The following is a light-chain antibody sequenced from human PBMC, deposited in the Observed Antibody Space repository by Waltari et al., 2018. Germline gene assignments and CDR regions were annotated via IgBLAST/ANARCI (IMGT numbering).Light chain of an antibody. V-gene: IGLV2-8*01. J-gene: IGLJ1*01. Sequence: QSALTQPPSASGSPGQSVTISCTGTSSDIGGYKYVSWYRQHPGKGPKLLIYEVSKRPSGVPNRLSGSKSGNTASLTVSGLQAEDEADYYCSSYAGSNNLVFGTGTKVTVL. CDR2: EVS. CDR1: SSDIGGYKY. CDR3: SSYAGSNNLV.